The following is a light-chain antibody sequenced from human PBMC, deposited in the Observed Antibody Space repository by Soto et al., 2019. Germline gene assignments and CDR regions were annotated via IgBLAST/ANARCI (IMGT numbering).Light chain of an antibody. J-gene: IGKJ4*01. Sequence: DIQMTQSPSSLSASIGDRVTITCRASKGISNYLAWYQQRPGKVPKLLIYGASTLHSGVPSRFSGSGSGTDFTLTISSLQPEDVATYYCQKYNTVPLTFGGGTKVDI. CDR1: KGISNY. CDR3: QKYNTVPLT. CDR2: GAS. V-gene: IGKV1-27*01.